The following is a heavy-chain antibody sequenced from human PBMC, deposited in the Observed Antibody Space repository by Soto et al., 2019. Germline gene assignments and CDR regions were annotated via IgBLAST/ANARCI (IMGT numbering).Heavy chain of an antibody. Sequence: PSETLSLTCAVSGGSINSDNWWSWVRQSPGKGLEWIADIYYSGNTNYNPSLKRRVTISVDTSRNQFSLKLSSVTAADTAVYYCTGYHLGVMVTFDIWGQGTMVTVSS. V-gene: IGHV4-4*02. CDR3: TGYHLGVMVTFDI. D-gene: IGHD3-16*01. J-gene: IGHJ3*02. CDR2: IYYSGNT. CDR1: GGSINSDNW.